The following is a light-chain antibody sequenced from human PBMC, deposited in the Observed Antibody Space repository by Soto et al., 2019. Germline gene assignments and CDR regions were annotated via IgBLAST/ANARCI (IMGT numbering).Light chain of an antibody. CDR1: SSDIGGYNY. CDR2: EVS. J-gene: IGLJ1*01. CDR3: SSYTSSSTLYV. V-gene: IGLV2-14*01. Sequence: QSVLTQPASMSGSPRQPITISCAGTSSDIGGYNYVSWYQQHPGKAPKVMIYEVSNRPSGVSNRFSGSKSGNTASLTISGLQAEDEADYYCSSYTSSSTLYVCGAGSKVTLL.